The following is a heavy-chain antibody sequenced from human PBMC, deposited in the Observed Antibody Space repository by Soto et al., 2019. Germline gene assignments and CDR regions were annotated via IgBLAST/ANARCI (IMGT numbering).Heavy chain of an antibody. V-gene: IGHV3-48*03. CDR1: GFAFSSYE. Sequence: EVQLVESGGGLVQPGGSLRLSCTASGFAFSSYEMNWVRQAPGKGPEWVSYISSSSATIHYVDSVKGRFTISRDNAKNSVYLQRNRLRAEGAAIYCCARAAGIMTRGFHGMDVWGQGTTVTVSS. J-gene: IGHJ6*02. CDR2: ISSSSATI. CDR3: ARAAGIMTRGFHGMDV. D-gene: IGHD3-10*01.